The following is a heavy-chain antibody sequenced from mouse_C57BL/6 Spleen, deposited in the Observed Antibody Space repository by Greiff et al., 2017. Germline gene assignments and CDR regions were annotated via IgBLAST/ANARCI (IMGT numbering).Heavy chain of an antibody. D-gene: IGHD4-1*01. Sequence: FQLQHSVAELVRPGSSVKMSCKTSGYTFTSYGINWVKQRPGQGLEWIGYIYIGNGYTEYNEKFKGKATLTSDTSSSTAYMQLSSLTSEDSAIYFCARGGTGTGYYFDYWGQGTTLTVSS. CDR1: GYTFTSYG. CDR2: IYIGNGYT. V-gene: IGHV1-58*01. CDR3: ARGGTGTGYYFDY. J-gene: IGHJ2*01.